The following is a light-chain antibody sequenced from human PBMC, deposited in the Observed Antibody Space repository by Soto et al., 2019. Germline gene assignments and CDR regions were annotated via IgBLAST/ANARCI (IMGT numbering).Light chain of an antibody. CDR2: AAV. Sequence: AIQTTQSPASLSASVGDAVTISSRASQGIRNDLSWYQQLPGQAPRLLIYAAVNLQSGVPSRFRGSGSGTEFALTISSLQPEDFATYYCLQDYDYPWTFGQGTKVDIK. J-gene: IGKJ1*01. V-gene: IGKV1-6*01. CDR3: LQDYDYPWT. CDR1: QGIRND.